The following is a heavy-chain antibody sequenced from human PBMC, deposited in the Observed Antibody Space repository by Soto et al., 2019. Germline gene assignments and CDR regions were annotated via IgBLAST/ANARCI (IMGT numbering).Heavy chain of an antibody. Sequence: ASVKVSCKASGYTFTGYYMHWVRQAPGQGLEWMGWINPNSGGTNYAQKFQGWVTMTRDTSISTAYMELNRLRSDDTAVYYCARDRTDSCSTADYYYYYGMDVWGQGTTVTVSS. D-gene: IGHD6-6*01. CDR2: INPNSGGT. CDR1: GYTFTGYY. CDR3: ARDRTDSCSTADYYYYYGMDV. V-gene: IGHV1-2*04. J-gene: IGHJ6*02.